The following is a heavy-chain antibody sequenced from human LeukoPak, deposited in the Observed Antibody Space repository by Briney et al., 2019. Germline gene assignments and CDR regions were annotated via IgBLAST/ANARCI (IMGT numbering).Heavy chain of an antibody. D-gene: IGHD2-15*01. Sequence: SETLSLTCTVSGGSISSYYWSWIRQPPGKGLEWIGYIYYSGSTNYNPSLKSRVTISVDTSKNQFSLKLSSVTAADTAVYYCARVGDIEFWFDPWGQGTLVTVSS. CDR1: GGSISSYY. CDR3: ARVGDIEFWFDP. V-gene: IGHV4-59*01. CDR2: IYYSGST. J-gene: IGHJ5*02.